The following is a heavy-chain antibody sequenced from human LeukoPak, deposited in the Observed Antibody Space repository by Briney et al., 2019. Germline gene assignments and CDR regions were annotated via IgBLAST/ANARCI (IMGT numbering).Heavy chain of an antibody. CDR2: INPSGGST. V-gene: IGHV1-46*01. D-gene: IGHD4-17*01. J-gene: IGHJ5*02. CDR3: ARAGYGDSMYNWFDP. CDR1: GYTFTSYY. Sequence: GASVKVSCKASGYTFTSYYMHWVRQAPGQGLEWMGIINPSGGSTSYAQKFQGRVTMTRDTSTSTVYMELSSLRSEDTAVYYCARAGYGDSMYNWFDPWGQGTLVTVSS.